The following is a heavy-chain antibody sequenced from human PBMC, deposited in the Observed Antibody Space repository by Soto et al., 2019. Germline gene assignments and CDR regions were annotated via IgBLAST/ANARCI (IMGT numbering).Heavy chain of an antibody. D-gene: IGHD3-10*01. Sequence: QVQLVQSGAEVKKPGSSVKVSCKASGGTFSSYAISWVRQAPGQGLEWMGGIIPIFGTANYAQKFQGRVTITADEXPXXAYMERSSLRSEDTAVYYCAREGGSGNYRYYAMDVWGQGTTVTVSS. CDR2: IIPIFGTA. V-gene: IGHV1-69*12. J-gene: IGHJ6*02. CDR1: GGTFSSYA. CDR3: AREGGSGNYRYYAMDV.